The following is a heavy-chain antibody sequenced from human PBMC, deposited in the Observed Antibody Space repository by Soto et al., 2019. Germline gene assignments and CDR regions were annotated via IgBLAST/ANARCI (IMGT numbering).Heavy chain of an antibody. V-gene: IGHV3-30*03. D-gene: IGHD3-22*01. CDR2: ISYDGSNK. CDR1: GFTFSSYA. J-gene: IGHJ5*02. Sequence: GGSLRLSCAASGFTFSSYALHWVRQAPGKGLEWVGVISYDGSNKYYADSVKGRFTISRDNSKNTLYLQMNSLRAEDTAVYYCARALLLPRFDPWGQGTLVTVSS. CDR3: ARALLLPRFDP.